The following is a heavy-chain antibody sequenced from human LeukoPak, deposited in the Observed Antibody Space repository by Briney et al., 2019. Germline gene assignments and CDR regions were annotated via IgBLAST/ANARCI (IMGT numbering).Heavy chain of an antibody. CDR3: TYYYDSSVSHPTRNFDY. CDR1: GFTLSNAW. D-gene: IGHD3-22*01. CDR2: IKSKTAGGTT. Sequence: GGSLRLSCAASGFTLSNAWMSWVRQAPGKGLEWVGRIKSKTAGGTTDFAAPVKGRFTISRDDSKNTLHLEMNSLKTEDTAVYYCTYYYDSSVSHPTRNFDYWGQGTLVTVSS. J-gene: IGHJ4*02. V-gene: IGHV3-15*01.